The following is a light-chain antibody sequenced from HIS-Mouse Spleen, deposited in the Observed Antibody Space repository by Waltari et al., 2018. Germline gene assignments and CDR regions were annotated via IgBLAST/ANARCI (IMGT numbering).Light chain of an antibody. V-gene: IGLV2-14*01. J-gene: IGLJ2*01. CDR1: SSDVGGYKY. Sequence: QSALTQPASVSGSPGQSITISCTGTSSDVGGYKYVSWYQQHPGKAPKLMIYEVSTRPSGVSNRFSGSKSGNTASLTISGLQAEDEADYYCSSYTSSSTLVFGGGTKLTVL. CDR3: SSYTSSSTLV. CDR2: EVS.